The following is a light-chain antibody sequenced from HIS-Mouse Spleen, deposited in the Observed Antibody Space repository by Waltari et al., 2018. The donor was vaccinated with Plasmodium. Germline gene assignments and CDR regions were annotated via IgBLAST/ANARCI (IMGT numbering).Light chain of an antibody. V-gene: IGKV1-8*01. CDR1: QGISSY. J-gene: IGKJ4*01. CDR2: AAS. Sequence: AIRMTQSPSSLSASTGDRVTITCRASQGISSYLAWYQQKPGKAPKLLIYAASTLQSGVPSRFSGSGSGTDFTLTISCLQSEECATYYCQQYYSYLTFGGGTKVEIK. CDR3: QQYYSYLT.